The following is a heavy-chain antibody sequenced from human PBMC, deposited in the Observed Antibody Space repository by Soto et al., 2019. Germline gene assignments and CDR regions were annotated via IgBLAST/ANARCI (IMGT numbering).Heavy chain of an antibody. D-gene: IGHD4-17*01. Sequence: SETLSLTCAVSGYSITSSHWWGWLRQPPGKGLEWIGDMYFSGSTHHIPSLRSRVTMSIDTSKNQFSLKVSSVTAVDTAVYYCARIRSRTVAIVDFWGPGTLVTVSS. V-gene: IGHV4-28*01. J-gene: IGHJ4*02. CDR1: GYSITSSHW. CDR2: MYFSGST. CDR3: ARIRSRTVAIVDF.